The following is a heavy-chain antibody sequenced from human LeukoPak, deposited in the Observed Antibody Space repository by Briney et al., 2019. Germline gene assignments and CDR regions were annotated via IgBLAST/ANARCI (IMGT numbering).Heavy chain of an antibody. CDR1: GFTYTTYW. V-gene: IGHV3-7*01. Sequence: GGSLRLSCAASGFTYTTYWVTWVRQAPGKGLEWVANIKEDGSEKNYVDSVKGRFTISRDNAKNSLYLQMNSLRAEDTAVYYCARDGNGKSLDFDYWGQGTLVTVSS. J-gene: IGHJ4*02. D-gene: IGHD1-1*01. CDR2: IKEDGSEK. CDR3: ARDGNGKSLDFDY.